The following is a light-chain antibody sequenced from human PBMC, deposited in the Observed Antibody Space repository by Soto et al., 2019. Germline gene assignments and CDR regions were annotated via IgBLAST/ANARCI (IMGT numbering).Light chain of an antibody. J-gene: IGKJ1*01. CDR1: ESISTW. Sequence: DLQMTQSPSSLSASVGDRVTITCRASESISTWLAWYQQKPGKAPKLLIYGASSLESGVPPRFSGDGSETDFTLTISSLQRDDFGTYYCQQYSRLWSFGQGTKVEIE. CDR3: QQYSRLWS. V-gene: IGKV1-5*03. CDR2: GAS.